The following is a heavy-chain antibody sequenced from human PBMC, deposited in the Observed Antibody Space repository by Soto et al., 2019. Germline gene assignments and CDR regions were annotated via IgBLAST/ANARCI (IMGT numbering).Heavy chain of an antibody. CDR1: GYTFTSYG. CDR3: ARGGYGDY. J-gene: IGHJ4*02. V-gene: IGHV1-18*01. CDR2: ISAHNGNT. Sequence: QVHLVQSGAEVKKPGASVKVSCKGSGYTFTSYGITWVRQAPGPGLEWMGWISAHNGNTDYAQKLQGRVTVTRDTSTSTACMELRSLRSDDTAVYYCARGGYGDYWGQGALVTVSS. D-gene: IGHD1-1*01.